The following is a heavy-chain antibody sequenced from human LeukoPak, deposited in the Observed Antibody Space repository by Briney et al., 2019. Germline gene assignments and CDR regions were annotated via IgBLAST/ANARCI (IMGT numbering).Heavy chain of an antibody. CDR1: GGSISSSSYY. CDR2: IYYSGST. Sequence: SETLSLTCTVSGGSISSSSYYWGWIRQPPGKGLEWIGSIYYSGSTYYNPSLKSRVTISVDTSKNQFSLKLSSVTAADTAVYYCARGTGMATYYFDYWGQGTLVTVSS. D-gene: IGHD2-8*02. CDR3: ARGTGMATYYFDY. V-gene: IGHV4-39*07. J-gene: IGHJ4*02.